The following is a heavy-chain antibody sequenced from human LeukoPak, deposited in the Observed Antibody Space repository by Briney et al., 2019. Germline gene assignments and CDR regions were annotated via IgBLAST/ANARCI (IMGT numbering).Heavy chain of an antibody. V-gene: IGHV4-59*01. CDR3: AREGGDYGSNWFDP. CDR2: ICYSGST. CDR1: GGSISSYY. Sequence: SETLSLTCTVSGGSISSYYWSWIRQPPGKGLEWIGYICYSGSTNYNPSLKSRVTISVDTSKNQFSLKLSSVTAADTAVYYCAREGGDYGSNWFDPWGQGTLVTVSS. J-gene: IGHJ5*02. D-gene: IGHD4-17*01.